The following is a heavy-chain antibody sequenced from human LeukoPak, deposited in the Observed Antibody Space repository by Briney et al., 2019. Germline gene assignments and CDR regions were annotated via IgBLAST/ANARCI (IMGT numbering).Heavy chain of an antibody. CDR3: ARVGYDYVWGSYRRYYYYYMDV. J-gene: IGHJ6*03. D-gene: IGHD3-16*02. Sequence: GGSLRLSCAASGFTFSSYSMNWVRRAPGKGLEWVSSISSSSSYIYYADSVKGRFTISRDNAKNSLYLQMNSLRAEDTAVYYCARVGYDYVWGSYRRYYYYYMDVWGKGTTVTVSS. V-gene: IGHV3-21*01. CDR2: ISSSSSYI. CDR1: GFTFSSYS.